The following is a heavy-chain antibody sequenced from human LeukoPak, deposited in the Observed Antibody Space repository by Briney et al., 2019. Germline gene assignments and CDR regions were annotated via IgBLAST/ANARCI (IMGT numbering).Heavy chain of an antibody. CDR1: GFTFSSYG. Sequence: PGGSLRLSCAASGFTFSSYGVHWVRQAPGKGLEWVAFIRYDGSNKYYADSVKGRFTISRDNSKNTLYLQMNSLRAEDTAVYYCAKEFVLMVYAITGDWGQGTLVTVSS. D-gene: IGHD2-8*01. CDR2: IRYDGSNK. J-gene: IGHJ4*02. CDR3: AKEFVLMVYAITGD. V-gene: IGHV3-30*02.